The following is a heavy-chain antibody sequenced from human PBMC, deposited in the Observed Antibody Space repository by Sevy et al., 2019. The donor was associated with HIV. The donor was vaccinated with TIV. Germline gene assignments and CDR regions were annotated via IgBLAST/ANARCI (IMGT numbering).Heavy chain of an antibody. Sequence: GESLKISCAASGFTFSSCAMHWVRQAPGKGLEWVTVISYDRSNKYYADSVKGRFTISRDNSKNTLYLQMNSLRAEDTAVYYCARDYGSASYTSTPPMDVWGQGTTVTVSS. CDR3: ARDYGSASYTSTPPMDV. D-gene: IGHD3-10*01. V-gene: IGHV3-30-3*01. CDR2: ISYDRSNK. CDR1: GFTFSSCA. J-gene: IGHJ6*02.